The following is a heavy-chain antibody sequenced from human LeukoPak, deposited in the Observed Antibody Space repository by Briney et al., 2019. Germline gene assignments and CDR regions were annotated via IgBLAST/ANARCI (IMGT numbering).Heavy chain of an antibody. CDR3: ARDSLELHFDY. V-gene: IGHV1-2*02. D-gene: IGHD1-7*01. CDR1: GYTFTGYY. J-gene: IGHJ4*02. CDR2: INPNSGGT. Sequence: ASVKVSCKASGYTFTGYYMHWVRQAPGQGLEWMGWINPNSGGTNYAQKFQGGVTMTRDTSIGTAYMELSRLRSDDTAVYYCARDSLELHFDYWGQGTLVTVSS.